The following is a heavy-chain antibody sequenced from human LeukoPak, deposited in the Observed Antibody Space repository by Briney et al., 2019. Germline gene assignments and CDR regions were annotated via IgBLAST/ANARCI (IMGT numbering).Heavy chain of an antibody. CDR1: GFTFNSYA. Sequence: SGGSLRLSCAASGFTFNSYAMSWVRQAPGKGLEWVSGISGSGGSTYYADSVKGRFTISRDNSKNTLYLQMNSLRAEDTAVYYCASVPYYDSSGYYYEHDAFDIWGQGTMVTVSS. J-gene: IGHJ3*02. CDR2: ISGSGGST. V-gene: IGHV3-23*01. CDR3: ASVPYYDSSGYYYEHDAFDI. D-gene: IGHD3-22*01.